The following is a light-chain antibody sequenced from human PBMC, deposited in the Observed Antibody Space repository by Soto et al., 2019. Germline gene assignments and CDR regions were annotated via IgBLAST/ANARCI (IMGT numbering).Light chain of an antibody. Sequence: ILLPVSPGTLSLSTGLRPSLYCWASKSVSSSYLAWYQQKPGQAPRLLIYGASTMATGIPARFSGSGSGTEFTLTISSLQSEDFAVYYCQQYNNYSRTFGQGTKVDIK. CDR2: GAS. V-gene: IGKV3D-7*01. CDR3: QQYNNYSRT. CDR1: KSVSSSY. J-gene: IGKJ1*01.